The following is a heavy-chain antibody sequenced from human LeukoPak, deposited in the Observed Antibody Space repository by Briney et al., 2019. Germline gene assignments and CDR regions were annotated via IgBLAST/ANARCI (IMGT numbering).Heavy chain of an antibody. CDR2: ISSSSSYT. D-gene: IGHD1-26*01. J-gene: IGHJ4*02. CDR1: GIPFSDYY. V-gene: IGHV3-11*05. Sequence: KAGGSLRLSCVVSGIPFSDYYMNWIRQAPGKGLEWISYISSSSSYTDYADSVKGRFTISRDNAQNALFLQMNSLRVEDTAVYYCAKVLSGSQDYWGQGTLVTVSS. CDR3: AKVLSGSQDY.